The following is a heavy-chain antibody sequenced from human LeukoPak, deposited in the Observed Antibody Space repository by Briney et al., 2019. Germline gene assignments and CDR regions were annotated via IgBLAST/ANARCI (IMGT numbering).Heavy chain of an antibody. J-gene: IGHJ4*02. CDR3: ARFYGGNATY. D-gene: IGHD4-23*01. CDR1: GGSFSGYY. CDR2: INHSGST. Sequence: SETLSLTCAVYGGSFSGYYWSWIRQPPGKGLEWIGEINHSGSTNYNPSLKSRVTISVDTSKDQFSLKLSSVTAADTAVYYWARFYGGNATYWGQGTLVTVSS. V-gene: IGHV4-34*01.